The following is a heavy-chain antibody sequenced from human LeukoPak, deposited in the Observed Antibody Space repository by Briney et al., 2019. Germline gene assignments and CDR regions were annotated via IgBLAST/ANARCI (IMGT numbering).Heavy chain of an antibody. V-gene: IGHV3-48*01. CDR2: ISSSSSTI. Sequence: GGSLRLSCAASGFTFSSYSMNWVRQAPGKGLEWVSYISSSSSTIYYADSVKGRFTISGDNAKNSLYLQMNSLRAEDTAVYYCARGGIGHYDFWSGHDYWGQGTLVTVSS. D-gene: IGHD3-3*01. J-gene: IGHJ4*02. CDR3: ARGGIGHYDFWSGHDY. CDR1: GFTFSSYS.